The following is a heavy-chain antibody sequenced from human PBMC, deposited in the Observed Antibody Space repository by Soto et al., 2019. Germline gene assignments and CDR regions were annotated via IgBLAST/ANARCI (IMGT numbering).Heavy chain of an antibody. Sequence: QVQLVQSGAEVKKPGSSVKVSCKASGGTFSNYPISLVRQAPGHGLEWMGGIIPIFGTVNYAQKFQVRVSITADESTITAYMELSSLRSEDTAVYYCARGNHRWLQLWYFDLWCRGTLVTVSS. J-gene: IGHJ2*01. CDR3: ARGNHRWLQLWYFDL. CDR2: IIPIFGTV. CDR1: GGTFSNYP. D-gene: IGHD5-12*01. V-gene: IGHV1-69*12.